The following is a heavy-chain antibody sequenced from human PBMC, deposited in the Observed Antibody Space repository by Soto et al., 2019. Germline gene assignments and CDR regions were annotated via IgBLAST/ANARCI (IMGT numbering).Heavy chain of an antibody. CDR3: ARFCSAPYDGYGVDV. D-gene: IGHD3-10*02. CDR2: VSGYNGNT. CDR1: GYIFTNYD. V-gene: IGHV1-18*01. J-gene: IGHJ6*02. Sequence: QVQLVQSETEVKKPGASVKVSCKASGYIFTNYDITWVRQAPGQGLEWMGWVSGYNGNTKYAQKFQDRVTMTTDTSTSTVYTELRSLRSDDTAGYYCARFCSAPYDGYGVDVWGQGTTVFVSS.